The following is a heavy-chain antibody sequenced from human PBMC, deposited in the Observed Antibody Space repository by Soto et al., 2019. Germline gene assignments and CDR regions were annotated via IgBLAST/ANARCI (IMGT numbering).Heavy chain of an antibody. CDR2: IYYSGST. CDR1: GGSIGSGGYY. Sequence: PSETLSLTCTVSGGSIGSGGYYWSWIRQHPGKGLEWIGYIYYSGSTYYNPSLKSRVTISVDTSKNQFSLKLSSVTAADTAVYYCARDVGTYYDFWSGFFWFDPWGQGTLVTVSS. J-gene: IGHJ5*02. D-gene: IGHD3-3*01. CDR3: ARDVGTYYDFWSGFFWFDP. V-gene: IGHV4-31*03.